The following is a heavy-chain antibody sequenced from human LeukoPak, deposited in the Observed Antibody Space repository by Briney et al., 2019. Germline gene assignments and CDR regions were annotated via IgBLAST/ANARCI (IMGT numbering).Heavy chain of an antibody. CDR2: IRYDGSNK. J-gene: IGHJ4*02. CDR3: AKQHSGYSGSYLADY. D-gene: IGHD1-26*01. Sequence: PGGSLRLSCAASGFTFSSYGMHWVRQAPGKGLEWVAFIRYDGSNKYYADSVKGRFTISRDNSKNTLYLQMNSLRAEDTAVYYCAKQHSGYSGSYLADYWGQGTLVTVSS. V-gene: IGHV3-30*02. CDR1: GFTFSSYG.